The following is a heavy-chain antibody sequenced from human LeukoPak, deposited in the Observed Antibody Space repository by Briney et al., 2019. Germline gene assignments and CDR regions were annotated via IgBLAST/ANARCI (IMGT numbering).Heavy chain of an antibody. V-gene: IGHV3-21*04. CDR1: GFTFSGYS. CDR3: ASGYCSGGSCYSLRY. J-gene: IGHJ4*02. CDR2: ISTSSSYI. D-gene: IGHD2-15*01. Sequence: PGGSLRLSCGASGFTFSGYSMNWVRQAPGKGLEWVSSISTSSSYIYYADSVKGRFTISRDNAKKSLYLQMNSLRAEDTAVYYCASGYCSGGSCYSLRYWGQGTLVTVSS.